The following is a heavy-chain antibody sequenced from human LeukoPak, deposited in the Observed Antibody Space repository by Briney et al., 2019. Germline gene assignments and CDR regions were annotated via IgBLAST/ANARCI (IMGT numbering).Heavy chain of an antibody. Sequence: ASVKVSCKASGYTFTDYYMYCVRQAPGQVLDCLGCMNPNSGGTNYAQKFQGRVTMTRDTSISTAYMELSRLTSDDTAMYYCARSDLPIVRGLTAPDYWGQGTLVTVSS. V-gene: IGHV1-2*02. J-gene: IGHJ4*02. D-gene: IGHD3-10*01. CDR1: GYTFTDYY. CDR2: MNPNSGGT. CDR3: ARSDLPIVRGLTAPDY.